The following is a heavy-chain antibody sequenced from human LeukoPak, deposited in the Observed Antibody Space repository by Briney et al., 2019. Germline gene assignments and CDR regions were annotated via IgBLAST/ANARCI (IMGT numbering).Heavy chain of an antibody. CDR1: GYTFTSYG. Sequence: ASVKVSCKASGYTFTSYGINWVRQAPGQGLEWMGWISAYNGNTNYAQKLQGRVTMTTDTSTSTAYMELRSLRSDDTAVYYCARADSGWYLGGEISHYGMDVWGQGTTVTVSS. D-gene: IGHD6-19*01. V-gene: IGHV1-18*01. CDR3: ARADSGWYLGGEISHYGMDV. J-gene: IGHJ6*02. CDR2: ISAYNGNT.